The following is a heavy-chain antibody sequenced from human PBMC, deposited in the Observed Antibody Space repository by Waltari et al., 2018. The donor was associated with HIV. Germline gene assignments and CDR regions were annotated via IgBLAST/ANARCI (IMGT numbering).Heavy chain of an antibody. D-gene: IGHD3-10*01. V-gene: IGHV3-7*01. CDR1: GFTFTFSL. Sequence: EVQLVESGGGWFQPGGSLTLTCEAPGFTFTFSLLSWVRQVPGKGLEWVANINQAGTERHYVDSVRGRFTISRDNGKTSVFLQMNSLTVEDTAVYYCATTHGSGDYDNDFDYWGQGTLV. J-gene: IGHJ4*02. CDR2: INQAGTER. CDR3: ATTHGSGDYDNDFDY.